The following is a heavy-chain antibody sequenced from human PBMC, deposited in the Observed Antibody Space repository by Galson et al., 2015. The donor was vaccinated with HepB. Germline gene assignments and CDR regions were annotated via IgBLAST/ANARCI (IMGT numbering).Heavy chain of an antibody. D-gene: IGHD2-8*01. CDR1: GFTFSSYG. J-gene: IGHJ3*02. CDR3: ARGHCTNGVCYTGSDAFDI. CDR2: IGYDGSNK. Sequence: SLRLSCAASGFTFSSYGMHWVRQAPGKGLEWVAVIGYDGSNKYYADSVKGRFTISRDNSKNTLYLQMNSLRAEDTAVYYCARGHCTNGVCYTGSDAFDIWGQGTMVTVSS. V-gene: IGHV3-33*01.